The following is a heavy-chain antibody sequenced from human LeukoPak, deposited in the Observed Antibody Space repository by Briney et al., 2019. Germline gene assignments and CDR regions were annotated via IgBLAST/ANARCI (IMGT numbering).Heavy chain of an antibody. CDR2: ISAYNGNT. D-gene: IGHD2-8*02. CDR3: ARSQVTGPLAYYYYYGMDV. J-gene: IGHJ6*02. CDR1: GYTFTSYG. V-gene: IGHV1-18*01. Sequence: GASVTVSCKASGYTFTSYGISWVRQAPGQGLEWMGRISAYNGNTNYAQKLQGRVTMTTDTSTSTAYMELRSLRSDDTAVYYCARSQVTGPLAYYYYYGMDVWGQGTTVTVSS.